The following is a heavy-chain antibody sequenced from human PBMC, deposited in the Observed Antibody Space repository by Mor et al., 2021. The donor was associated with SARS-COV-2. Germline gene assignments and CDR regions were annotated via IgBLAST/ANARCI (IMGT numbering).Heavy chain of an antibody. CDR1: SSYA. V-gene: IGHV3-30-3*01. J-gene: IGHJ6*03. D-gene: IGHD3-3*01. CDR2: ISYDGSNK. Sequence: SSYAMHWVRQAPGKGLEWVTVISYDGSNKYYADSVKGRFTISRDNSKNTLYLQMNSLRAEDTAVYYCARDRAIFGVARGGCMD. CDR3: ARDRAIFGVARGGCMD.